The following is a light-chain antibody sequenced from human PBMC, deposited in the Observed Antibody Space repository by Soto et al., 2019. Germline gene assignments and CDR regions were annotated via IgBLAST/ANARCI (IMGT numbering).Light chain of an antibody. Sequence: IVMTQSPGTLSFSPGERTTLSCRASQNIGNKVGWYQQKPGQTPRLLIYDASSRATGIPDRISGSGSGTDFTLTISRLEPEDFAVYYCQQYGSAPFTFGPGTKVDI. V-gene: IGKV3-20*01. J-gene: IGKJ3*01. CDR2: DAS. CDR1: QNIGNK. CDR3: QQYGSAPFT.